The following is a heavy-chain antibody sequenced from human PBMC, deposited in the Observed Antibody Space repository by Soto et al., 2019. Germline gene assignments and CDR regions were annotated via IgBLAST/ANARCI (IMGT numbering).Heavy chain of an antibody. CDR2: ISSSSNSI. J-gene: IGHJ4*01. CDR3: ASPVECTTDSYSTMIVVRFDY. V-gene: IGHV3-48*01. CDR1: GFTFSSYS. D-gene: IGHD3-22*01. Sequence: SLRLSCAASGFTFSSYSMNWVRQAPGKGLEWVSYISSSSNSIYYADSVKGRFTISRDNAKNSLHLQMNSLRAEDTAVYYCASPVECTTDSYSTMIVVRFDYWGHGTLVTVSS.